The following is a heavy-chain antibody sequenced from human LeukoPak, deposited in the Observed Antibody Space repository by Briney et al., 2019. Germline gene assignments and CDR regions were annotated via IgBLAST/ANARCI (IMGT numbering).Heavy chain of an antibody. Sequence: PGGSLRLSCAASGFTFSSYGMHWVRRAPGKGLEWVAVISYDGSNKYYADSVKGRFTISRDNSKNTLYLQMNSLRAEDTAVYYCAKDRRWLQLRGGVDYWGQGTLVTVSS. J-gene: IGHJ4*02. CDR1: GFTFSSYG. CDR2: ISYDGSNK. V-gene: IGHV3-30*18. D-gene: IGHD5-24*01. CDR3: AKDRRWLQLRGGVDY.